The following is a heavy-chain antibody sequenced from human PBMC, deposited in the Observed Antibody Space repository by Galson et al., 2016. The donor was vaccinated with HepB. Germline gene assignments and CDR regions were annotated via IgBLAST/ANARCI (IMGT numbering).Heavy chain of an antibody. J-gene: IGHJ5*02. V-gene: IGHV5-10-1*01. CDR1: GYRFISHW. CDR2: IDPSNSYT. Sequence: QSGAEVKKPGESLKISCQASGYRFISHWIGWVRQMPGKGLEWMGRIDPSNSYTNYSPSFQGHVTISADKSITTAYLQWSSLKASDTAMYFCARRSGTGPFNWFDPGGQGTLVTVSS. CDR3: ARRSGTGPFNWFDP. D-gene: IGHD1-1*01.